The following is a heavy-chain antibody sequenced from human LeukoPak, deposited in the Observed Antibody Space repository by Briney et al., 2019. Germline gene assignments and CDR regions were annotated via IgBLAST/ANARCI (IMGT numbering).Heavy chain of an antibody. CDR2: IYYSGST. D-gene: IGHD2-15*01. CDR3: ARLSLGVPATLLDY. V-gene: IGHV4-39*01. J-gene: IGHJ4*02. CDR1: GGSISSSSYY. Sequence: PSETLSLTCTVSGGSISSSSYYWGWIRQPPGKGLEWIASIYYSGSTYYNPSLKSRVTISVDTSNNQFSLRLSSVTAADTAVYHCARLSLGVPATLLDYWGQGTLVTVSS.